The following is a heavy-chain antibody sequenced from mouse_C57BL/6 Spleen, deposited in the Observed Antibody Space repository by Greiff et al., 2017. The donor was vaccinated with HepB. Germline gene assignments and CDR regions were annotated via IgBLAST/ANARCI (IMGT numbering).Heavy chain of an antibody. CDR2: INPNNGGT. CDR3: ARRWDGHYFDY. Sequence: VQLQQSGPELVKPGASVKISCKASGYTFTDYYMNWVKQSHGKSLEWIGDINPNNGGTSYNQKFKGKATLTVDKSSSTAYMELRSLTSEDSAVYYGARRWDGHYFDYWGQGTTLTVSS. V-gene: IGHV1-26*01. CDR1: GYTFTDYY. J-gene: IGHJ2*01. D-gene: IGHD4-1*01.